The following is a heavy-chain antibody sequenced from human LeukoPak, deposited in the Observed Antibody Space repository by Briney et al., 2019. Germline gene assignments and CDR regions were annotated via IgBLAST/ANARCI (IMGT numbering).Heavy chain of an antibody. CDR3: ARARTITGYFDY. CDR2: IYYSGST. Sequence: SETLSLTCTVSGGSISSYYWSWIRQPPGKGLEGIGYIYYSGSTNYNPSLKSRVTISVDTSKNQFSLKLSSVTAADTAVYYCARARTITGYFDYWGQGTLVTVSS. V-gene: IGHV4-59*01. CDR1: GGSISSYY. D-gene: IGHD5-24*01. J-gene: IGHJ4*02.